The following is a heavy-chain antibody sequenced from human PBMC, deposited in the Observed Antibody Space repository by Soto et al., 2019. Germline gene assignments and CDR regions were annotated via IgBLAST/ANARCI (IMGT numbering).Heavy chain of an antibody. J-gene: IGHJ4*02. CDR3: VRWTLGGVVPAETYYFDY. CDR2: ISAYNGNT. D-gene: IGHD2-2*01. Sequence: SVKVSCKASGYTFTSYGISWVRQAPGQGLEWMGWISAYNGNTNYAQKLQGRVTMTTDTSTSTAYMELRSLRSDDTAVYYCVRWTLGGVVPAETYYFDYWGQGTLVTVSS. V-gene: IGHV1-18*04. CDR1: GYTFTSYG.